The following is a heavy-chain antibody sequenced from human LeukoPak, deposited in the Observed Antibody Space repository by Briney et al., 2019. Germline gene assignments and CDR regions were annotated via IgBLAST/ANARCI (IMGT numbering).Heavy chain of an antibody. CDR3: TRDSYSSAWD. CDR2: INNDGSTT. CDR1: GFIFSNYW. V-gene: IGHV3-74*01. J-gene: IGHJ4*02. Sequence: GGSLRLSCAASGFIFSNYWMHWVRQAPGKGLVWVSRINNDGSTTAYADSVKGRFTISRDNAKNTLFLQMNSLRAEDTAVYYCTRDSYSSAWDWGQGTLVTVSS. D-gene: IGHD6-19*01.